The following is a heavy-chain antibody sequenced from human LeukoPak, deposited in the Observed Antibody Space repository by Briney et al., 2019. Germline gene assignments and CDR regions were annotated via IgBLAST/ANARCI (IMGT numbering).Heavy chain of an antibody. CDR3: AARNYDILTGFNY. CDR2: IDGSSRIT. V-gene: IGHV3-23*01. CDR1: GFTFSSYG. J-gene: IGHJ4*02. D-gene: IGHD3-9*01. Sequence: GGSLRLSCAASGFTFSSYGMHWVRQAPGKGLEWVSVIDGSSRITYYADSVKGRFTISRDNSKNTLYLQMNSLRAEDTAVYYCAARNYDILTGFNYWGQGTLVTVSS.